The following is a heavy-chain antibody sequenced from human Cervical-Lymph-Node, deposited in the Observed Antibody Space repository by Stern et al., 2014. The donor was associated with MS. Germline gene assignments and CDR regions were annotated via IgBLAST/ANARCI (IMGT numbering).Heavy chain of an antibody. D-gene: IGHD2-15*01. V-gene: IGHV1-18*01. Sequence: QVQLVQSGAEVKKPGASVKVSCKASGYTLTSYGISWVRQAPGQGLELMGWISAYNGKTNCAQKLQGVVTMTEATSTSTAYMELRRLRSDDAAVYCCARGLLGSENALDIWGQGTMVTVSS. CDR3: ARGLLGSENALDI. J-gene: IGHJ3*02. CDR1: GYTLTSYG. CDR2: ISAYNGKT.